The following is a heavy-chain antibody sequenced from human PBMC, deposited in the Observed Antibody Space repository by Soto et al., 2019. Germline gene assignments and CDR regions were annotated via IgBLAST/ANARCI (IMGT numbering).Heavy chain of an antibody. Sequence: GGSLRLSCAASGFTFSNAWMSWVRQAPGKGLEWVGRIKSKTDGGTTDYAAPVKGRFTISRDDSKNTLYLQMNSLKTEDTAVYYCTTEGITMVRGVIVAWFDPWGQGTLVTVSS. CDR1: GFTFSNAW. CDR2: IKSKTDGGTT. CDR3: TTEGITMVRGVIVAWFDP. V-gene: IGHV3-15*01. D-gene: IGHD3-10*01. J-gene: IGHJ5*02.